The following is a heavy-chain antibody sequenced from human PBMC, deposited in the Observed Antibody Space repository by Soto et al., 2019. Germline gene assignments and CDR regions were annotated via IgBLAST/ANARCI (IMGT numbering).Heavy chain of an antibody. J-gene: IGHJ5*02. CDR1: GYHFTDYY. CDR3: ARDPGYCSGGSCYPASWFDP. V-gene: IGHV1-2*02. D-gene: IGHD2-15*01. CDR2: INPNNGAT. Sequence: ASVKVSCKASGYHFTDYYMHWLRQAPGQGLEWMGWINPNNGATNYVQKFQGRVTITADESTSTAYMELSRLRSEDTAVYYCARDPGYCSGGSCYPASWFDPWGQGTLVTVSS.